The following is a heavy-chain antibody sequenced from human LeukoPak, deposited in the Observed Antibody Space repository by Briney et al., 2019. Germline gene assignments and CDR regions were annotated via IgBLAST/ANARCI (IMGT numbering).Heavy chain of an antibody. CDR1: GFTFSSYA. D-gene: IGHD6-19*01. Sequence: PGGSLRLSCAASGFTFSSYAMSWVRQAPGKGLEWVSAISGSGGSTYYADSVKGRFTISRDNAKNSLYLQMNSLRAEDTAVYYCARWSNGWSGYWGQGTLVTVSS. V-gene: IGHV3-23*01. CDR3: ARWSNGWSGY. J-gene: IGHJ4*02. CDR2: ISGSGGST.